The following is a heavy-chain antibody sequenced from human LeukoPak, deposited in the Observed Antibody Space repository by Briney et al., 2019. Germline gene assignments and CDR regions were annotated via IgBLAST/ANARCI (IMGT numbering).Heavy chain of an antibody. V-gene: IGHV3-23*01. CDR3: AKLTDSNGYQYFHH. Sequence: GGSLRLSCAASGFTLSSYSMSWVRQAPGKGLEWVSTIRGNGRSTDYADSVKGRFTISRDNSKNTLYLEMNSLRAEDTAVYYCAKLTDSNGYQYFHHWGQGTLVTVSS. D-gene: IGHD3-22*01. CDR2: IRGNGRST. CDR1: GFTLSSYS. J-gene: IGHJ1*01.